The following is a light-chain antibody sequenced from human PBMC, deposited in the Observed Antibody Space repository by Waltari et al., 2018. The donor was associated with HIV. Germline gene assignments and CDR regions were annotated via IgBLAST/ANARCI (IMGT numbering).Light chain of an antibody. Sequence: SYELTQPPSVSVSPGQMARITCSGDALPKKYVYWYQQRPGQAPVLVMYKDSERPSGIPERFSGSSSGTTVTLTISGVQAEDEAAYYCQSADSSGTYVFGTGTKVTVL. J-gene: IGLJ1*01. CDR3: QSADSSGTYV. CDR2: KDS. V-gene: IGLV3-25*03. CDR1: ALPKKY.